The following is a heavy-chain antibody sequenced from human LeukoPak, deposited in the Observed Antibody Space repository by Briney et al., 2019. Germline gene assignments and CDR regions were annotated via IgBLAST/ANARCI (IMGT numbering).Heavy chain of an antibody. D-gene: IGHD3-10*01. CDR2: IYYSGST. J-gene: IGHJ5*01. CDR1: GGSISSNSYY. Sequence: SETLSLTCTVSGGSISSNSYYWGWIRQPPGKGLEWIGSIYYSGSTYYNPSLKSRVTISVDTSKNQFSRKLASVTAADTAMYFCARRVGFYGSGSLNYFDPWGQGILVSVSS. V-gene: IGHV4-39*01. CDR3: ARRVGFYGSGSLNYFDP.